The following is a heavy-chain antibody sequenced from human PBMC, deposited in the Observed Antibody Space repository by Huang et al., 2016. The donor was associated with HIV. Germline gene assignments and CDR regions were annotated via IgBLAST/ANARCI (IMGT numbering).Heavy chain of an antibody. Sequence: EVQLLESGGGLVQPGGSRRLSCAASGFAFSSYAVRWVRQAPGEVLEWVVAISGSGGSTYYADSVKGLFTISRDNSKNTLYLQMNSLRAEDTAVYYCAKDVRMFDPWGQGTLVTVSS. CDR1: GFAFSSYA. CDR2: ISGSGGST. CDR3: AKDVRMFDP. V-gene: IGHV3-23*01. J-gene: IGHJ5*02.